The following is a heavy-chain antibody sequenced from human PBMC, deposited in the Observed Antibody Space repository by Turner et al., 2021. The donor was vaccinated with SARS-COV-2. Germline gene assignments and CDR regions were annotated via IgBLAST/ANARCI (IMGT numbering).Heavy chain of an antibody. CDR1: GGSISSYY. J-gene: IGHJ4*02. CDR2: IYYSGST. V-gene: IGHV4-59*01. D-gene: IGHD6-19*01. Sequence: QVQLQESGPGLVKPSETLSLTCTVSGGSISSYYWSWIRQPPGKGLEWIGYIYYSGSTKYNTSLKSRVTISVDTSKNQFSLKLSSVTAADTAVYYCGRVSSPVAGIDYWGQGTLVTVSS. CDR3: GRVSSPVAGIDY.